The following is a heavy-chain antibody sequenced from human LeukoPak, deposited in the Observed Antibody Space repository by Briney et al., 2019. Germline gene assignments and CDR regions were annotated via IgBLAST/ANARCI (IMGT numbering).Heavy chain of an antibody. D-gene: IGHD5-24*01. J-gene: IGHJ3*02. CDR2: ISGSGVST. CDR1: GFTFNNYA. CDR3: AKGCRDGYNLDAFDI. V-gene: IGHV3-23*01. Sequence: GGSLRLSCAVSGFTFNNYAMSWVHQAPGKGLEWVSAISGSGVSTYYADSVKGRFTISRDNSKNTLYLQMNSLRAEDTAVYYCAKGCRDGYNLDAFDIWGQGTMVTVSS.